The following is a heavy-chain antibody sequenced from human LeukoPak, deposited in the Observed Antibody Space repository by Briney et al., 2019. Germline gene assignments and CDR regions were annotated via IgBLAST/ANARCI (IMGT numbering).Heavy chain of an antibody. CDR1: EFTFSNYA. J-gene: IGHJ4*02. CDR3: AKDHFVTTVIDF. Sequence: PGGSLRLSWAASEFTFSNYAMNWVRQAPGKGLEWVSGISGSGGSTYYADSVKGRFTISRDNSKNTLYLQMNSLRAEDTAVYYCAKDHFVTTVIDFWGQGTLVTVSS. D-gene: IGHD4-11*01. CDR2: ISGSGGST. V-gene: IGHV3-23*01.